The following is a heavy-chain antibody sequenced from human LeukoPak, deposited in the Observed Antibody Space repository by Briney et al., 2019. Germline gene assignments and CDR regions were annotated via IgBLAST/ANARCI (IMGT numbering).Heavy chain of an antibody. CDR3: AKDSYDNSI. V-gene: IGHV3-66*01. Sequence: GGSLRLSCAASEFSVGSNYMTWVRQAPGKGLEWVSLIYSGGSTYYADSVKGRFTISRDNSKNTLYLQMNSLRAEDTAVYYCAKDSYDNSIWGQGTLVTVSS. CDR2: IYSGGST. CDR1: EFSVGSNY. J-gene: IGHJ4*02. D-gene: IGHD3-22*01.